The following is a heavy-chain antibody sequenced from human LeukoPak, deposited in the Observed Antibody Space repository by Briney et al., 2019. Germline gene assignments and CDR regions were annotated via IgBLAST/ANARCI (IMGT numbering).Heavy chain of an antibody. Sequence: GESLKISCKGSGYSFTSYWIGWGRQMPGKGVEWMGIIYPGDSDTRYSPSFQGQVTISADKSISTAYLQWSSLKASDTAMYYCASTEEGGRWYDAFDIWGQGTMVTVSS. J-gene: IGHJ3*02. CDR3: ASTEEGGRWYDAFDI. CDR1: GYSFTSYW. V-gene: IGHV5-51*01. D-gene: IGHD2-15*01. CDR2: IYPGDSDT.